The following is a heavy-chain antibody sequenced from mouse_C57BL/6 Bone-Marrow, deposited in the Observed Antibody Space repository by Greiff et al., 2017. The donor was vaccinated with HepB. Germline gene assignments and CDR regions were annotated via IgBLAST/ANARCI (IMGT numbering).Heavy chain of an antibody. D-gene: IGHD1-1*01. CDR3: AYGSSPWFAY. CDR2: ISNLAYSI. V-gene: IGHV5-15*01. Sequence: VQLKESGGGLVQPGGSLKLSCAASGFTFSDYGMAWVRQAPRKGPEWVAFISNLAYSIYYADTVTGRFTISRENAKNTLYLEMSSLRSEDTAMYYCAYGSSPWFAYWGQGTLVTVSA. J-gene: IGHJ3*01. CDR1: GFTFSDYG.